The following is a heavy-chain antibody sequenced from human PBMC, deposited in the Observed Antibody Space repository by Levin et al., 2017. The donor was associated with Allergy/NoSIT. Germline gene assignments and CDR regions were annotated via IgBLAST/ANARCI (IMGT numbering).Heavy chain of an antibody. D-gene: IGHD4-23*01. V-gene: IGHV2-70*01. Sequence: QTLSLTCTFSGFSLSTSGMCVSWIRQPPGKALEWLALIDWDDDKYYSTSLKTRLTISKDTSKNQVVLTMTNMDLVDTATYYCARTPSLYGGNHKYHNYYGMDVWGQGTTVTVSS. CDR3: ARTPSLYGGNHKYHNYYGMDV. CDR2: IDWDDDK. CDR1: GFSLSTSGMC. J-gene: IGHJ6*02.